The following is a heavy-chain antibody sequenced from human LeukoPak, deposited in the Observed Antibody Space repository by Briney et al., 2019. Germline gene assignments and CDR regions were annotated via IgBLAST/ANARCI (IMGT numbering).Heavy chain of an antibody. CDR1: GFTFSSYG. J-gene: IGHJ5*02. CDR2: IRYDGSSK. D-gene: IGHD3-22*01. V-gene: IGHV3-30*02. CDR3: AKHPYYQDSLDNWFDP. Sequence: GGSLRLSCAASGFTFSSYGMHWVRQAPGKGLDRVAFIRYDGSSKWYADSVKGRFTISRDNSKKTLYLLMNSLIPEDTAVYYCAKHPYYQDSLDNWFDPWGQGTQVTVSS.